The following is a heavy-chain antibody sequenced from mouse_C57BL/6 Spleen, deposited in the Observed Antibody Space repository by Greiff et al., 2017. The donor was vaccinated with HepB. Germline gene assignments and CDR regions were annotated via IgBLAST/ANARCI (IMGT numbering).Heavy chain of an antibody. D-gene: IGHD2-4*01. J-gene: IGHJ3*01. V-gene: IGHV1-22*01. CDR2: INPNNGGT. Sequence: EVQLQQSGPELVKPGASVKMSCKASGYTFTDYNMHWVKQSHGKSLEWIGYINPNNGGTSYNQKFKGKATLTVTKSSSTAYMELRRVPSEDSAVDYCARLCYDYEGAYWGQGTLVTVSA. CDR1: GYTFTDYN. CDR3: ARLCYDYEGAY.